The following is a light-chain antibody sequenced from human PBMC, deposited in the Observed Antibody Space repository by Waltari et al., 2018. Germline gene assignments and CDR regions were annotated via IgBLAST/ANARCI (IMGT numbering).Light chain of an antibody. V-gene: IGLV1-44*01. Sequence: QSVLTQPPSASGTPGQWVTISCSGSSSNIGSNTVNWSQQLPGTAPTLPLYSNNHRPSGVPDRYSGSKSGTSASLAISGLQSEDEADYYCAAWDDSLNGPVFGGGTKLTVL. CDR3: AAWDDSLNGPV. CDR2: SNN. J-gene: IGLJ2*01. CDR1: SSNIGSNT.